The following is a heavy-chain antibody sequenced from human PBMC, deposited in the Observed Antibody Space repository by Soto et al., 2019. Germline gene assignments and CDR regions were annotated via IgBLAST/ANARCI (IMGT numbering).Heavy chain of an antibody. CDR3: ARGGRSTIFGVVIPGVYFDY. D-gene: IGHD3-3*01. CDR1: GGSFSGYY. CDR2: INHSGST. Sequence: SETLSLTCAVYGGSFSGYYWSWIRQPPGKGLEWIGEINHSGSTNYNPSLKSRGTITVDTSKNQCSQKLSSVTAADTAVYYCARGGRSTIFGVVIPGVYFDYWGQGTLVTVSS. V-gene: IGHV4-34*01. J-gene: IGHJ4*02.